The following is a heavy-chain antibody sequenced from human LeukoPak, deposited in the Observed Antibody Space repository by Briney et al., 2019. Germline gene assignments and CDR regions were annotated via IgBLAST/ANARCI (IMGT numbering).Heavy chain of an antibody. V-gene: IGHV3-74*03. D-gene: IGHD6-13*01. CDR3: AREVGRSWDY. Sequence: GGSLRLSCAASGFTFSSYWMHWVRQPPGMGLVWVSRINERGTDSMYAESVKGRFTISRDNAKNTVYLQMNSLRAEDTAVYYCAREVGRSWDYWGQGTLVTVSS. CDR2: INERGTDS. CDR1: GFTFSSYW. J-gene: IGHJ4*02.